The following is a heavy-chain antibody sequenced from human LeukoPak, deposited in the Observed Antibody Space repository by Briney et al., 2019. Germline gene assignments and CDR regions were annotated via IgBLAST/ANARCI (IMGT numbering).Heavy chain of an antibody. CDR3: ARFTGYCSGTSCYPNAFDI. CDR2: ISTSGST. D-gene: IGHD2-2*01. Sequence: SETLSLTCAVSGYSISSGTYYWTWIRQPAGKGLEWIGRISTSGSTNYNPSLKSRVTISLDTSKNQFSLKLSSVTAADTAVFYCARFTGYCSGTSCYPNAFDIWGQGTMVTVSS. J-gene: IGHJ3*02. CDR1: GYSISSGTYY. V-gene: IGHV4-61*02.